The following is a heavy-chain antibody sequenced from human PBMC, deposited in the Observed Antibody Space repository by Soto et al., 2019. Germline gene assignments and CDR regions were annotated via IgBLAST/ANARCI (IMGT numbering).Heavy chain of an antibody. J-gene: IGHJ6*02. D-gene: IGHD6-13*01. CDR2: IYYSGST. Sequence: SETLSLTCTVSGGSISSSSYYWGWIRQPPGKGLERIGSIYYSGSTYYNPSLKSRVTISVDTSKNHFSLKLSSVTAADTAVYYCARIPDSSSWYLDYYYGMDVWGQGTTVT. CDR3: ARIPDSSSWYLDYYYGMDV. V-gene: IGHV4-39*01. CDR1: GGSISSSSYY.